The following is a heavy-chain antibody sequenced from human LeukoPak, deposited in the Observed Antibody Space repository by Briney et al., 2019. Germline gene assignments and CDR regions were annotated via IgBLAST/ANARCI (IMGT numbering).Heavy chain of an antibody. CDR2: ISVYNGNT. CDR1: GYSFSGYG. J-gene: IGHJ4*02. V-gene: IGHV1-18*01. CDR3: ARDGTTVTMIDY. Sequence: ASVKVSCKASGYSFSGYGISWVRQAPGEGLEWMGWISVYNGNTNYAQKLQGRVTMTTDTSTSTAYMELRSLRSDDTAVYYCARDGTTVTMIDYWGQGTLVTVSS. D-gene: IGHD4-17*01.